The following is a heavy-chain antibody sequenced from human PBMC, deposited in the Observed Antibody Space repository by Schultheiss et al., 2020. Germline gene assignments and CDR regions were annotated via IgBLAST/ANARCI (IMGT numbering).Heavy chain of an antibody. J-gene: IGHJ6*02. V-gene: IGHV3-30-3*01. D-gene: IGHD3-10*01. CDR3: AKEGITMVQGVIIPYYYGMDV. CDR2: ISYDGSNK. Sequence: GSLRLSCAASGFTFSSYAMHWVRQAPGKGLEWVAVISYDGSNKYYADSVKGRFTISRDNSKNTLYLQMNSLRAEDTAVYYCAKEGITMVQGVIIPYYYGMDVWGQGTTVTVSS. CDR1: GFTFSSYA.